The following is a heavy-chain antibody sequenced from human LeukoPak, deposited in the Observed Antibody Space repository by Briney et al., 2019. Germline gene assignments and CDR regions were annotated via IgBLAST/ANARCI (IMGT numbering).Heavy chain of an antibody. CDR3: ARKVDEMITFGGVIVIAAFDY. J-gene: IGHJ4*02. CDR2: LYVSGST. CDR1: GGSISPYY. V-gene: IGHV4-4*07. D-gene: IGHD3-16*02. Sequence: PSETLSLTCTVSGGSISPYYWNWIRQPAGKGLEWIGRLYVSGSTDYNPSLKSRVSISGDTSKNQFSLKLSSVTAADTAVYYCARKVDEMITFGGVIVIAAFDYWGQGTLVTVSS.